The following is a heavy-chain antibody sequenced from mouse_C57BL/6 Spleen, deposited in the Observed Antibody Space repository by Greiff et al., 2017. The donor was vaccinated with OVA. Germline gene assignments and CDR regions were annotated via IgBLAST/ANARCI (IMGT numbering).Heavy chain of an antibody. J-gene: IGHJ3*01. D-gene: IGHD1-3*01. CDR2: IYPGDGDT. CDR1: GYAFSSYW. V-gene: IGHV1-80*01. Sequence: QVQLQQSGAELVKPGASVKISCKASGYAFSSYWMNWVKQRPGKGLEWIGQIYPGDGDTNYNGKFKGKATLTADKSSSTAYMQLSSLTSEDSAVYFCARSSKMVWPSFAYWGQGTLVTVSA. CDR3: ARSSKMVWPSFAY.